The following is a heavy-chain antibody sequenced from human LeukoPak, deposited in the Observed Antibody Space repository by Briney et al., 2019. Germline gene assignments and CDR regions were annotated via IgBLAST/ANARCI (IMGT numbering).Heavy chain of an antibody. V-gene: IGHV4-4*07. Sequence: PSETLSPTCTVSGGSISSYYWSWIRQPAGKGLEWIGRIYTSGSTNYNPSLKSRVTMSVDTSKNQFSLKLSSVTAADTAVYYCARESGSSTSCYSGPFCYYYYMDVWGKGTTVTVSS. CDR1: GGSISSYY. J-gene: IGHJ6*03. D-gene: IGHD2-2*02. CDR3: ARESGSSTSCYSGPFCYYYYMDV. CDR2: IYTSGST.